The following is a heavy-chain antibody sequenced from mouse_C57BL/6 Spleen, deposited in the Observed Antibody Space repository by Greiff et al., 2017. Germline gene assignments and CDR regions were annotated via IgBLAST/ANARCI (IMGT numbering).Heavy chain of an antibody. CDR1: GYTFTEYT. CDR2: FYPGSGSI. D-gene: IGHD1-1*01. Sequence: VQLQQSGAELVKPGASVKLSCKASGYTFTEYTIHWVKQRSGQGLEWLGWFYPGSGSIKYNEKFKDKATLTADKSSSTVYMELSRLKSEDSAVDFCAIHGPHYYGSSYGDFDVWGTGTTVTVSS. J-gene: IGHJ1*03. V-gene: IGHV1-62-2*01. CDR3: AIHGPHYYGSSYGDFDV.